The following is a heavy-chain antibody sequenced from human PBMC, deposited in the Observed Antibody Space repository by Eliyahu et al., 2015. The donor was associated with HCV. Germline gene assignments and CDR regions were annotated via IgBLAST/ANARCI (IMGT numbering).Heavy chain of an antibody. CDR2: LTGSGGST. CDR3: ATNSGFFDH. Sequence: EVQLLESGGGLVQPGGSLRLSCAASGFTFRNYVLRWVRQAPGKGLEWVSSLTGSGGSTYYTASVRGRFTISRDNSKNMLFLQMNSLRAEDTAIYYCATNSGFFDHWGQGTLLTVSS. V-gene: IGHV3-23*01. D-gene: IGHD3-22*01. J-gene: IGHJ4*02. CDR1: GFTFRNYV.